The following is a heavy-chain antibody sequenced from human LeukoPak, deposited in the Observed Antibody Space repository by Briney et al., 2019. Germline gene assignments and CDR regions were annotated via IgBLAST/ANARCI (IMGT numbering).Heavy chain of an antibody. CDR3: ARDIGLDYSSSSFASDI. V-gene: IGHV4-4*07. Sequence: SETLSLTCTVSGGSFTTHHWNWFRQPAGKGLEWTGRIYSGGSTNYKSSLKSRVIMSIDTSKRQLSLKLSSVTAADTAIYYCARDIGLDYSSSSFASDIWGPGTLVIVSS. D-gene: IGHD6-6*01. CDR1: GGSFTTHH. J-gene: IGHJ3*02. CDR2: IYSGGST.